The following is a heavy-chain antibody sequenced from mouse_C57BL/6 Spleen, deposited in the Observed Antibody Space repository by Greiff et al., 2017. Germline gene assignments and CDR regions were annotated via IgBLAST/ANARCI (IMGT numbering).Heavy chain of an antibody. CDR1: GYTVTSYW. V-gene: IGHV1-64*01. CDR2: LHPNRGSA. CDR3: ATLDGYYGRG. D-gene: IGHD2-3*01. Sequence: QVQLQQSGAELVKPGASVLLSCKASGYTVTSYWMHWVKKRTGQGPEWIGMLHPNRGSAIYTEKFKSKATLTVDKSSSTAYMQLSSLTSEDSAVYYCATLDGYYGRGWAQGTTLTVSS. J-gene: IGHJ2*01.